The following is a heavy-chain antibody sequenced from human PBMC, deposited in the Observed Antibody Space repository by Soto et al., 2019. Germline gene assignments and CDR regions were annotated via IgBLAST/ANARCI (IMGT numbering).Heavy chain of an antibody. Sequence: SVKVSCKASGGTFSSYTISWVRQAPGQGLEWMGRIIPILGIANYAQKFQGRVTITADKSTSTAYMELSSLRSEDTAVYYCARGTIAAAGRNFYGATNYYYYYMDVWGKGTTVTVSS. CDR2: IIPILGIA. V-gene: IGHV1-69*02. D-gene: IGHD6-13*01. CDR3: ARGTIAAAGRNFYGATNYYYYYMDV. J-gene: IGHJ6*03. CDR1: GGTFSSYT.